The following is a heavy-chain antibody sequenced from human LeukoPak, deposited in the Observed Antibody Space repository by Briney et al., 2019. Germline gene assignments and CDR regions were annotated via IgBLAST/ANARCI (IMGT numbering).Heavy chain of an antibody. CDR3: ARAIFGVVSLYDAFDI. Sequence: ASVKVSCKASGYTFTSYYMHWVRQAPGQGLEWMGIINPSGGSTSYAQKFQGRVTMTRDTSTSTVYMELSSLRSEDTAVYYCARAIFGVVSLYDAFDIWGQGTMVTVSS. CDR2: INPSGGST. D-gene: IGHD3-3*01. V-gene: IGHV1-46*01. CDR1: GYTFTSYY. J-gene: IGHJ3*02.